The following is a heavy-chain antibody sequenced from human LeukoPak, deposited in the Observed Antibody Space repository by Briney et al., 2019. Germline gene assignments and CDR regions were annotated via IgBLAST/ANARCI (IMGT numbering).Heavy chain of an antibody. CDR1: GFTFSSYS. J-gene: IGHJ3*02. V-gene: IGHV3-21*01. CDR3: ARGRGYSGYDAFDI. Sequence: GGSLRLSCAASGFTFSSYSMNWVRQAPGKGLEWVSSISSSSSYIYYADSVKGRFTISRDNAKNSLYLQMNSLRAEDTAVYYCARGRGYSGYDAFDIWGQATMVTVSS. CDR2: ISSSSSYI. D-gene: IGHD5-12*01.